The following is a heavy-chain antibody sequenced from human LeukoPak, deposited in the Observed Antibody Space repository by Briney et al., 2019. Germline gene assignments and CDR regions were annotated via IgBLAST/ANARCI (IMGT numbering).Heavy chain of an antibody. D-gene: IGHD3-9*01. J-gene: IGHJ4*02. CDR3: ARGASYYDILTGSRFDY. CDR1: GFTFSSYE. Sequence: GGSLRLSCAAFGFTFSSYEMNWVRQAPGKGLEWVSYISSSGSTIYYADSVKGRFTISRDNAKNSLYLQMNSLRAEDTAVYYCARGASYYDILTGSRFDYWGQGTLVTVSS. CDR2: ISSSGSTI. V-gene: IGHV3-48*03.